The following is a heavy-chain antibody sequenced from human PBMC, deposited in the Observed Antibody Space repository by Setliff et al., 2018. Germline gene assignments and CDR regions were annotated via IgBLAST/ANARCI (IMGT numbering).Heavy chain of an antibody. CDR2: ITSGSSNI. D-gene: IGHD3-16*01. CDR3: ARGGSPYYFDY. J-gene: IGHJ4*02. Sequence: GGSLRLSCATSGFTFFSYSMNWVRQAPGKGLEWVASITSGSSNIWYADSVKGRFTISRDNAKNSLYMQMNSLRAEDTAVYYCARGGSPYYFDYWGQGTLVTVSS. CDR1: GFTFFSYS. V-gene: IGHV3-21*01.